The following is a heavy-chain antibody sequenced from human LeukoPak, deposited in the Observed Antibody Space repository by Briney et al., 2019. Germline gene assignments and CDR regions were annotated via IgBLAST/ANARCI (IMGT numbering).Heavy chain of an antibody. CDR1: GGSLGSYY. V-gene: IGHV4-4*07. D-gene: IGHD2-21*02. CDR2: IYTSGST. Sequence: SETLSLTCSVSGGSLGSYYWTWIRQPAGKGLEWIGRIYTSGSTNYNPSLKSRVTMSVDTSKNQFSLNLNSGTAADTAVYFCARVKGGDRGYYYFDLWGRGTLVTVSS. J-gene: IGHJ2*01. CDR3: ARVKGGDRGYYYFDL.